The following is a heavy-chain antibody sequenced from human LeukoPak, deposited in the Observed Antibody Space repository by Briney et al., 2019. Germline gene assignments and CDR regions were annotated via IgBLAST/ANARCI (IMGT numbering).Heavy chain of an antibody. V-gene: IGHV3-23*01. CDR1: GFTFSSYA. CDR2: ISGSGGGT. J-gene: IGHJ4*02. Sequence: GGSLRLSCAASGFTFSSYAMSWVRQAPGKGLEWVSAISGSGGGTYYADSVKGRFTISRDNSKNTLYLQMNSLRAEDTAVYYCAKGPDRNYYFDYWGQGTLVTVSS. CDR3: AKGPDRNYYFDY. D-gene: IGHD3-22*01.